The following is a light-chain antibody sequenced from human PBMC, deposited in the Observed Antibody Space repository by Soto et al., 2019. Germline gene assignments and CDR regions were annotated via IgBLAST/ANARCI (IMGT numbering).Light chain of an antibody. CDR2: EGS. V-gene: IGLV2-23*01. J-gene: IGLJ2*01. Sequence: QSALTQPASVSGSPGQSITISCTGTSSDVGSYNLVSWYQQHPGKAPKLMMYEGSKRPSGVSNRFSGSKSGNTASLTISGIQAEDAADYYCCSYAGSVVFGGGTKLTV. CDR1: SSDVGSYNL. CDR3: CSYAGSVV.